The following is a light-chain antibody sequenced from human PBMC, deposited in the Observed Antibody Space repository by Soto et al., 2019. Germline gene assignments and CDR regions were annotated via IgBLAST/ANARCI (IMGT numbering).Light chain of an antibody. CDR2: DVV. V-gene: IGLV2-11*01. Sequence: QPALTQPRSVSGSPGQSVTISCTGTNSDVGNYNFISWYQQHPGKAPKLIIYDVVKRPSGVPDRFSGSKSGNTASLTISGLQAEDEANYYCSSYAGSYTWIFGGGTKVTVL. J-gene: IGLJ2*01. CDR3: SSYAGSYTWI. CDR1: NSDVGNYNF.